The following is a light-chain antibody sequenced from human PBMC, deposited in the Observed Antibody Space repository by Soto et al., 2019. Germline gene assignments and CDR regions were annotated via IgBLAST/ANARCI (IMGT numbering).Light chain of an antibody. CDR1: QSINSKS. CDR3: QHYGGSFI. J-gene: IGKJ3*01. V-gene: IGKV3-20*01. Sequence: EIVLTQSPGTLSLSPGEGATVSCRVSQSINSKSLVWYQRKFGQAPRLLIYNTSSRATGIPDRFSGSGSGTEFTLSISRLESEGFAVYYCQHYGGSFIFGPGTKVDFK. CDR2: NTS.